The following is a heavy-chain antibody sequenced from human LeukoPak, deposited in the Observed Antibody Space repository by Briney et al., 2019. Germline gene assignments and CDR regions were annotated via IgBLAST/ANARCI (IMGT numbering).Heavy chain of an antibody. J-gene: IGHJ6*04. CDR1: GVSISSYY. Sequence: SETLSLTCTVSGVSISSYYWSWIRQPPGKGLEWIGYSYYSGSTNYNPSLKSRVTISVDTSKNQFSLKLSSVTAADTAVYYCARRLGYCSGGSCYSRPAELDVWGKGTTVIVSS. V-gene: IGHV4-59*01. CDR2: SYYSGST. CDR3: ARRLGYCSGGSCYSRPAELDV. D-gene: IGHD2-15*01.